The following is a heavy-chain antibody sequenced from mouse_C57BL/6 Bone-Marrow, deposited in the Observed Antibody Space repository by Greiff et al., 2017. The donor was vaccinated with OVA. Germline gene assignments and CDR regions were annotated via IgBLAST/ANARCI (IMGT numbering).Heavy chain of an antibody. CDR3: ARPYYYYGSSYGFDY. D-gene: IGHD1-1*01. CDR1: GYTFTDYN. J-gene: IGHJ2*01. CDR2: INPNNGGT. Sequence: VQLQQSGPELVKPGASVKIPCKASGYTFTDYNMDWVKQSHGKSLEWIGDINPNNGGTIYNQKFKGKATLTVDKSSSTAYMELRSLTSEDTAVYYCARPYYYYGSSYGFDYWGQGTTLTVSS. V-gene: IGHV1-18*01.